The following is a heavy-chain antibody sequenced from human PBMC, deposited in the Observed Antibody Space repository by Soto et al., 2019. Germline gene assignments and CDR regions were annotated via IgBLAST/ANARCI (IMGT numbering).Heavy chain of an antibody. J-gene: IGHJ4*02. CDR2: IYWDDNK. D-gene: IGHD5-12*01. CDR1: GFSLNTGGEG. CDR3: AHRRISWLHFVGGYDY. Sequence: QITLKESGPTLVKPTQTLTLTCTFSGFSLNTGGEGMGWIRQPPGKALEWLALIYWDDNKRYSPSLKNRLTITKDTSKNQVVLTMTNMDPVDTATYYCAHRRISWLHFVGGYDYWGQGALVTVSS. V-gene: IGHV2-5*02.